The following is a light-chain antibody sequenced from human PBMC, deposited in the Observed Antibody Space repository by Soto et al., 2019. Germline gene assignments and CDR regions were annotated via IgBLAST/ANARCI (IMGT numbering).Light chain of an antibody. V-gene: IGKV3-20*01. CDR3: PQYGSSQT. CDR2: GAS. J-gene: IGKJ1*01. CDR1: QSISGSY. Sequence: EIVLTQSPGTLSLSPGERATLSCRASQSISGSYLAWYQQKPGQAPRLLISGASSRATGIPDTFSGSGSGTDFTLTISRLEPEDFAVYYCPQYGSSQTFGQGTKVDIK.